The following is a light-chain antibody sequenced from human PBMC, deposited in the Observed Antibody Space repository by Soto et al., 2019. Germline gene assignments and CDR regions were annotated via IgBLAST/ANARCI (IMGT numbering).Light chain of an antibody. J-gene: IGKJ2*01. CDR2: GAS. CDR1: QSVSSSY. V-gene: IGKV3-20*01. Sequence: EIVLTQSPGTLSLSPGERATLSCRASQSVSSSYLAWYQQKPGPAPRLLIYGASSRATGIPDRFSGSGSGTDFTLTTSRLEPEDFAVYYCQQYGSSLYTFGQGTKLEIK. CDR3: QQYGSSLYT.